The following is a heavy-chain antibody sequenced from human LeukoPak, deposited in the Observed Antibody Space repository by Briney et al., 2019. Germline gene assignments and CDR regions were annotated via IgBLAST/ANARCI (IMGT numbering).Heavy chain of an antibody. CDR3: VAEMTASAAFDI. J-gene: IGHJ3*02. CDR1: GDSISSSSHY. V-gene: IGHV4-39*01. CDR2: LHHTGRS. Sequence: PSETLSLTCTVSGDSISSSSHYWGWIRQPPGKTLEWIGSLHHTGRSYSSAALKSRVNISMDMSKSQFSLKLNSVTAADSGVYYRVAEMTASAAFDIWGRGTLVAVSS. D-gene: IGHD2-21*02.